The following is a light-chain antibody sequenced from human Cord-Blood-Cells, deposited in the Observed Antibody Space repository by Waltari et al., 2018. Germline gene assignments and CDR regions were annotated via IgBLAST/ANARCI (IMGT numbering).Light chain of an antibody. CDR2: GKN. CDR1: SLRSYY. CDR3: NSRDSSGNHWV. V-gene: IGLV3-19*01. J-gene: IGLJ3*02. Sequence: SSELTPDPAVSVALGQTVRITCQGDSLRSYYASCYQQKPGQAPVLVIYGKNTRPSGIPDRFSGSSSGNTASLTITGAQAEDEADYYCNSRDSSGNHWVFGGGTKLTVL.